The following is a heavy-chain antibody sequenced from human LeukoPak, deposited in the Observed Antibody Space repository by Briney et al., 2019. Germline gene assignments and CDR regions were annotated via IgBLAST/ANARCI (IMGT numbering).Heavy chain of an antibody. CDR2: IYSSGAT. Sequence: GGSLRLSCAASGFTVSSNYMSWVRQAPEKGLEWVSVIYSSGATYYADSVKGRFTISRDNSKNTLYLQVNSLRAEDTAVYYCARLQVADAFDIWGQGTMVTVSS. CDR3: ARLQVADAFDI. D-gene: IGHD2-8*02. J-gene: IGHJ3*02. V-gene: IGHV3-66*02. CDR1: GFTVSSNY.